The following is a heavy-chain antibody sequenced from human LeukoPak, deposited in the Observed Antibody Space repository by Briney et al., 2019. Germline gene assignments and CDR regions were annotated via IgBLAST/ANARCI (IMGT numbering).Heavy chain of an antibody. D-gene: IGHD1-26*01. CDR1: GFTFSNYG. J-gene: IGHJ3*02. V-gene: IGHV3-33*01. CDR2: IWFDGINK. Sequence: GRSLRLSCAASGFTFSNYGMHWVRQAPGKGLEWVAVIWFDGINKYYADSVKGRFTISRDNSKNTLFLQMNSLRDEDTAVYYCATGATSGSEAFDIWGQGTMVTVSS. CDR3: ATGATSGSEAFDI.